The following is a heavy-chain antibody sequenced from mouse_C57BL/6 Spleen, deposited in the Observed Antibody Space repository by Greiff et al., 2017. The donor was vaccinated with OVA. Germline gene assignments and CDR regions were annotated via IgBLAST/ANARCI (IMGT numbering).Heavy chain of an antibody. CDR1: GYTFTDYN. V-gene: IGHV1-22*01. D-gene: IGHD1-1*01. CDR3: ARELTTVVAYYYAMDY. CDR2: INPNNGGT. Sequence: VHVKQSGPELVKPGASVKMSCKASGYTFTDYNMHWVKQSHGKSLEWIGYINPNNGGTSYNQKFKGKATLTVNKSSSTAYMELRSLTSEDSAVYYCARELTTVVAYYYAMDYWGQGTSVTVSS. J-gene: IGHJ4*01.